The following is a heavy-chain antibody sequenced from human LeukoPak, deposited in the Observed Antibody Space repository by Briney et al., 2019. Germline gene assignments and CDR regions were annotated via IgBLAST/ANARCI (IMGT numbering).Heavy chain of an antibody. CDR1: GYTFTSYD. J-gene: IGHJ5*02. V-gene: IGHV1-8*03. Sequence: ASVKVSCKASGYTFTSYDINWVRQATGQGLEWMGWMNPNSGNTGYAQKFQSRVTITRNTSISTAYMELSSLRSEDTAVYYCARGLYCSSTSCLQNNWFYPWGQGTLVTVSS. CDR2: MNPNSGNT. D-gene: IGHD2-2*01. CDR3: ARGLYCSSTSCLQNNWFYP.